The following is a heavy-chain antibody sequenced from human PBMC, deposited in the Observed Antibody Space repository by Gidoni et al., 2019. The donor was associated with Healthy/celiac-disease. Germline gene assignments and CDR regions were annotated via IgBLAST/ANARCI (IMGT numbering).Heavy chain of an antibody. J-gene: IGHJ2*01. Sequence: EVQLLESGGGLVQPGGSLRLPCHASGFTFTSLSRRWGRQAAGQGLEWVSAIRGGGGSKYYADSVKGRFTISRDNAKNTLYLQMNSLRAEDTAVYYCAKWEIVGATITPQMNWYFDLWGRGTLVTVSS. CDR2: IRGGGGSK. CDR1: GFTFTSLS. CDR3: AKWEIVGATITPQMNWYFDL. D-gene: IGHD1-26*01. V-gene: IGHV3-23*01.